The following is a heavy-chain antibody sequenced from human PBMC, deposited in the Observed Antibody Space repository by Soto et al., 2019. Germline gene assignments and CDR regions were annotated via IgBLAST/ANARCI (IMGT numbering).Heavy chain of an antibody. CDR2: IWYDGSNK. Sequence: QVQVVESGGGVVQAGRSLRLSCEVSGFTFSRYGMHWVRQAPGKGLEWVAFIWYDGSNKNYGDSVKGRFTVSRDDLKKTVYLQRRGLRAEATAGYYCARDLKFVAILSKIFPQYSFSAMNVWGQGTRSPSP. D-gene: IGHD2-15*01. J-gene: IGHJ6*02. V-gene: IGHV3-33*01. CDR3: ARDLKFVAILSKIFPQYSFSAMNV. CDR1: GFTFSRYG.